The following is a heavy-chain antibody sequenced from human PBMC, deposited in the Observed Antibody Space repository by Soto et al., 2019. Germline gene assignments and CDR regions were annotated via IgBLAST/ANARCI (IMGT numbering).Heavy chain of an antibody. CDR3: ARHGYSYGGGCFDY. D-gene: IGHD5-18*01. CDR1: GFTVSSNY. Sequence: EVQLVESGGGLVQPGGSLRLSCAASGFTVSSNYMSWVRQAPGKGLEWVSVIYSGGSAYYADSVKGRFTISRDNSKNTLYLQRNSLRAEDTAVYYCARHGYSYGGGCFDYWGQGTLVSVSS. V-gene: IGHV3-66*04. CDR2: IYSGGSA. J-gene: IGHJ4*02.